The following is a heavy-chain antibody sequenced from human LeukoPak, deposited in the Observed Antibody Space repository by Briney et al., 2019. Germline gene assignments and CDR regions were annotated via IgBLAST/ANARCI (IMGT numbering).Heavy chain of an antibody. CDR3: ARGRPEGYCSGGSCYSGAVTGYYFDY. V-gene: IGHV1-2*02. D-gene: IGHD2-15*01. Sequence: ASVKVSCKASGYTFTGYYIHWVRQAPGQGLEWMGWINPKSGGTNYAQKFQGRVTMTRDTSISTAYMELSRLRSDDTAVYYCARGRPEGYCSGGSCYSGAVTGYYFDYWGQGTLVTVSS. J-gene: IGHJ4*02. CDR2: INPKSGGT. CDR1: GYTFTGYY.